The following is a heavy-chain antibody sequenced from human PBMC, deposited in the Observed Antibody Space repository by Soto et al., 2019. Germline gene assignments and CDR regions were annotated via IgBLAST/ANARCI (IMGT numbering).Heavy chain of an antibody. CDR3: AREGIEVAGFDY. CDR1: GFTFSSYG. D-gene: IGHD6-19*01. CDR2: IWYDGSNK. Sequence: PGGALRLSCAASGFTFSSYGMHWFRQAPGKGLEWVAVIWYDGSNKYYADSVKGRFTISRDNSKNTLYLQMNSLRAEDTAVYYCAREGIEVAGFDYWGQGTQVTVS. V-gene: IGHV3-33*01. J-gene: IGHJ4*02.